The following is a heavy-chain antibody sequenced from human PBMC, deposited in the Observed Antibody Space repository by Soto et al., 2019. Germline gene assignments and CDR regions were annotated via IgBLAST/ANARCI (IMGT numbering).Heavy chain of an antibody. CDR3: ARVGGDIVVVVAASEHLGYAFDI. CDR2: IYYSGST. V-gene: IGHV4-31*03. Sequence: QVQLQESGPGLVKPSQTLSLTCTVSGGSISSGGYYWSWIRQHPGKGLEWIGYIYYSGSTYYNPSLKSRVTISVETSKNQFSLKLSSVTAADTAVYYCARVGGDIVVVVAASEHLGYAFDIWGQGTMVTVSS. J-gene: IGHJ3*02. D-gene: IGHD2-15*01. CDR1: GGSISSGGYY.